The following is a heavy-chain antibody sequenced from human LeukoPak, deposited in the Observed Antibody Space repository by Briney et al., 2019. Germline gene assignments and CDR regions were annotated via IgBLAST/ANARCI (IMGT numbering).Heavy chain of an antibody. CDR2: MNPNSGKT. D-gene: IGHD3-22*01. V-gene: IGHV1-8*01. Sequence: GASVKVSCKASGYSFTSFDINWVRQAAGQGLEWMGWMNPNSGKTGYAQKFQGRVTMTRNTSISTAYMELSSLRSEDTAVYYCARWDNSGYFHDCWGQGTLVTVSS. CDR1: GYSFTSFD. J-gene: IGHJ4*02. CDR3: ARWDNSGYFHDC.